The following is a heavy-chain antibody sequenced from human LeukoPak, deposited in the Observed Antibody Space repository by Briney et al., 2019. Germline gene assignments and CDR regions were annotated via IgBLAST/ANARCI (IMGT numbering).Heavy chain of an antibody. CDR3: ARAPDIGVMDV. Sequence: SETLSLTCTVSGGSISSDDYYWSWIRQPAGKGLEWIGRIHTSASTNYSPSLKSRVTMSVDTSKNQFSLKLSSVTAADTAVYYCARAPDIGVMDVWGKGTTVTVSS. D-gene: IGHD2-21*01. CDR1: GGSISSDDYY. CDR2: IHTSAST. V-gene: IGHV4-61*02. J-gene: IGHJ6*03.